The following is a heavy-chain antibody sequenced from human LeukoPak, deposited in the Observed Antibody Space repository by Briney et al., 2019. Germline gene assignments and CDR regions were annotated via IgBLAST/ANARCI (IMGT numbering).Heavy chain of an antibody. CDR3: ARVRFGELFHTGIDY. CDR1: GYTFTSYY. V-gene: IGHV1-2*02. D-gene: IGHD3-10*01. Sequence: ASVKVSCKASGYTFTSYYMHWVRQAPGQGLEWMGWINPNSGGTNYAQKFQGRVTMTRDTSISTAYMELSRLRSDDTAVYYCARVRFGELFHTGIDYWGQGTLVTVSS. CDR2: INPNSGGT. J-gene: IGHJ4*02.